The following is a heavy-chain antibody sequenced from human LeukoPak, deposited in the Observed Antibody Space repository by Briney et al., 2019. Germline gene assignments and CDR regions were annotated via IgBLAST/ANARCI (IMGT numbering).Heavy chain of an antibody. CDR3: ARGRPAEWRQFRFGAFDM. Sequence: SETLSLTCTVSSGSISGYYWSWIRQPPGKGPEWIGYVYDSGDTRYNPSLKSRVSMSIDTSKNQFSLKLRSVTAADTAVFYCARGRPAEWRQFRFGAFDMWGQGIMVTVSP. D-gene: IGHD5-12*01. J-gene: IGHJ3*02. CDR2: VYDSGDT. V-gene: IGHV4-59*01. CDR1: SGSISGYY.